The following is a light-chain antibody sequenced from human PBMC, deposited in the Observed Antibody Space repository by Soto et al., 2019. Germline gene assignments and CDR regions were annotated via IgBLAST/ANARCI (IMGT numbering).Light chain of an antibody. V-gene: IGKV3-15*01. Sequence: EIVMPQSSATRSLFPGASATLSCRASQSGRSNLVWYQKQPGQAPRLLIYGASTRATGIPARFSGSGSGTEFTLTISSMQSEDFAVYDCQQYNNWPQITFGQGTRLEIK. CDR3: QQYNNWPQIT. CDR1: QSGRSN. CDR2: GAS. J-gene: IGKJ5*01.